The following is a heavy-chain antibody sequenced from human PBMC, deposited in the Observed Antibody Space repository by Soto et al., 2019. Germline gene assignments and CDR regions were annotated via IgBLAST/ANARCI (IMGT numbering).Heavy chain of an antibody. CDR1: GYTFTGYY. V-gene: IGHV1-2*02. Sequence: ASVKVSCKASGYTFTGYYMHWVRQAPGQGLEWMGWINPNSGGTNYAQKFQGRVTMTRDTSISTAYMELSRLRSDDTAVYYCARVSTVTRQKYYYYYGMDVWGQGTTVTGSS. CDR2: INPNSGGT. D-gene: IGHD4-17*01. CDR3: ARVSTVTRQKYYYYYGMDV. J-gene: IGHJ6*02.